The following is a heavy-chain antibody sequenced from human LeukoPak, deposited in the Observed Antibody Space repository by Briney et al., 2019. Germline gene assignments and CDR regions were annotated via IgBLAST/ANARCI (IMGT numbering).Heavy chain of an antibody. V-gene: IGHV4-61*02. Sequence: PSETLSLTCTVSGGSISSGSYYWRWIRQPAGKGLEWIGRIYTSGSTSYNPSLKSRVTISVDTSKNQFSLKLSSVTAADTAVYYCARTNSGSYNVVDYWGQGTLVTVSS. CDR3: ARTNSGSYNVVDY. CDR1: GGSISSGSYY. J-gene: IGHJ4*02. CDR2: IYTSGST. D-gene: IGHD1-26*01.